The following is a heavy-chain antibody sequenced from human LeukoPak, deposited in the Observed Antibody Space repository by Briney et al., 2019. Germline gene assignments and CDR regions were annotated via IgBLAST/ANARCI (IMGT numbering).Heavy chain of an antibody. CDR3: ARGLGTYYYDSSGYSLGY. J-gene: IGHJ4*02. Sequence: GASVKVSCKASGGTFSSYAISWVRQAPGQGLEWMGRIIPILGIANYAQKFQGRVTITADKSTSTAYMELSSLRSEDTAAYYCARGLGTYYYDSSGYSLGYWGQGTLVTVSS. CDR1: GGTFSSYA. V-gene: IGHV1-69*04. CDR2: IIPILGIA. D-gene: IGHD3-22*01.